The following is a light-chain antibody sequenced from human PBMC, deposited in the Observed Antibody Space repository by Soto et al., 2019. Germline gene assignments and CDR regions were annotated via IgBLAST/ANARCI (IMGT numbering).Light chain of an antibody. CDR3: SSYTTSSTVV. CDR1: SSDIGGYNS. Sequence: QSALTQPASVSGSPGQSITISCTGTSSDIGGYNSVSWYQQHPRKAPKLMIYEVTNRPSGISNRFSGSKSGNTASLTISTLQAEDEAEYYCSSYTTSSTVVFGGGTKLTVL. V-gene: IGLV2-14*01. CDR2: EVT. J-gene: IGLJ3*02.